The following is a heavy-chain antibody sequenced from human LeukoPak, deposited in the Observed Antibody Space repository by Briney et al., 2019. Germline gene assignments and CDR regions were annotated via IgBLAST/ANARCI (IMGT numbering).Heavy chain of an antibody. V-gene: IGHV4-39*01. J-gene: IGHJ3*02. D-gene: IGHD2-2*01. CDR3: ARIYCSSTSCYPVSEAFDI. CDR2: IYYSGST. Sequence: SETLSLTCTVSGGSISSSSYYWGWIRQPPGKGLEWIGSIYYSGSTYYNPSLKSRVTISVDTSKNQFSLKLSSVTAADTAVYYCARIYCSSTSCYPVSEAFDIWGQGTMVTVSS. CDR1: GGSISSSSYY.